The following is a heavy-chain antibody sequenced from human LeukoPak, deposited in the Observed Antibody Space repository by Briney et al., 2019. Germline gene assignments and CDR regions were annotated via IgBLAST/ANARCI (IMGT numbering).Heavy chain of an antibody. J-gene: IGHJ4*02. CDR2: ISGSGTTI. CDR1: GFTFSDYY. Sequence: GGSLRLSCAASGFTFSDYYISWIRQAPGKGLEWISYISGSGTTIYDADSVKGRFAISRDNAKNSLYLHMNSLRAEDTAVYYCAKAGIAVAGHFDYWGQGTLVTVSS. V-gene: IGHV3-11*01. D-gene: IGHD6-19*01. CDR3: AKAGIAVAGHFDY.